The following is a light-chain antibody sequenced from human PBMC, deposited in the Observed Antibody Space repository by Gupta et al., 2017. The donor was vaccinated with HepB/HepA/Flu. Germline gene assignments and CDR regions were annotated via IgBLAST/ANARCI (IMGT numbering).Light chain of an antibody. CDR3: RQSVSTPWT. CDR1: QSISRY. J-gene: IGKJ1*01. CDR2: AAS. Sequence: EIQMTQSPSSLSASVGDRVSISCRARQSISRYLNWYQQKAGKAPTLLIYAASSLQSGVPSRFSGSRSVTDFTLTVIRLQPEDFATYFCRQSVSTPWTFGQGTKVEIK. V-gene: IGKV1-39*01.